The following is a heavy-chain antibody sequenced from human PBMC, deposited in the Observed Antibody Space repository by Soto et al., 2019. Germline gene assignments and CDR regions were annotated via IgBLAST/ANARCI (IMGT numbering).Heavy chain of an antibody. Sequence: QVQLVESGGGVVQPGRSLRLSCAASGLTYSSYAMHWVRQAPGKGLEWVAVISYDGSNKYYADSVKARFTIPRDNSKNMLCLEMNSMRVEDTAVYYCTRYWARGYGMDVWGQGTTVTVSS. CDR3: TRYWARGYGMDV. CDR2: ISYDGSNK. V-gene: IGHV3-30-3*01. CDR1: GLTYSSYA. D-gene: IGHD2-15*01. J-gene: IGHJ6*02.